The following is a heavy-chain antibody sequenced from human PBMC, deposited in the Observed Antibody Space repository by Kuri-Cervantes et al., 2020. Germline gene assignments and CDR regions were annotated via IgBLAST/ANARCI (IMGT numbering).Heavy chain of an antibody. D-gene: IGHD6-19*01. Sequence: SVKVSCKASGGTFSSCAISWVRQAPGQGLEWMGGIIPIFGTANYAQKFQGRVTITADKSTSTAYMELSSLRSEDTAVYYCASVSGYSSGWYFDYWGQGTLVTVSS. CDR1: GGTFSSCA. J-gene: IGHJ4*02. V-gene: IGHV1-69*06. CDR2: IIPIFGTA. CDR3: ASVSGYSSGWYFDY.